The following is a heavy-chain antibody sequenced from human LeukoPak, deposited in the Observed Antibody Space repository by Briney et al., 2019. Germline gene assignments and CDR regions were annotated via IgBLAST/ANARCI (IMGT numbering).Heavy chain of an antibody. CDR1: GGSISDYY. D-gene: IGHD5-12*01. Sequence: PSETLSLTCTVSGGSISDYYWNWIRQPPGKGLEWIGYINHSGNTKYNPSLKSRVSISSDTSKNNFSPRLSSVTAADTAVYYCAADYRDAFDIWGQGTMVTVSS. CDR3: AADYRDAFDI. V-gene: IGHV4-59*01. J-gene: IGHJ3*02. CDR2: INHSGNT.